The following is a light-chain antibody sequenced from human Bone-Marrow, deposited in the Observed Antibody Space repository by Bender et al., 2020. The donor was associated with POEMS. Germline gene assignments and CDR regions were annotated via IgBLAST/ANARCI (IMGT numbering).Light chain of an antibody. Sequence: QSALTQPASVSGSPGQSIAISCTGSSSDVGGYNYVSWYQQHPGKAPKLMIYDVSDRPSGVSSRFSGSKFGNTASLTISGLQAEDEADYYCCLYAGSSTLVFGGGTKLTVL. V-gene: IGLV2-14*03. CDR3: CLYAGSSTLV. J-gene: IGLJ2*01. CDR1: SSDVGGYNY. CDR2: DVS.